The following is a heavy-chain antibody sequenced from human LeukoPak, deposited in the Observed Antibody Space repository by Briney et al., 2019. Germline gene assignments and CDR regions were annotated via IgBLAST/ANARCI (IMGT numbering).Heavy chain of an antibody. CDR3: AKGWSRSWLDH. Sequence: GGSLRLSCAASGFSFSSYAMTWVRQAPGKGPEWVSTINHSGDTTFYSESVEGRFTLFRDNAKNTLYLHMNSLSAEDTAVYYCAKGWSRSWLDHWGQGAMVSVSS. CDR2: INHSGDTT. CDR1: GFSFSSYA. J-gene: IGHJ4*02. V-gene: IGHV3-23*01. D-gene: IGHD2-15*01.